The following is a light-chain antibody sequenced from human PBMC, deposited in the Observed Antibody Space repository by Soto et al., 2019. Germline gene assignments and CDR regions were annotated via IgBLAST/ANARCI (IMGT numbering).Light chain of an antibody. J-gene: IGKJ5*01. CDR1: QGISSY. V-gene: IGKV1D-13*01. CDR2: DAS. Sequence: IQMTQSPSTLSASVGDRVTITCRASQGISSYLGWYQQKPGKAPNLLIYDASSLESGVPLRFSGSGSRTDFTLTISSLQPEDSASYYCQQFNNYPVTFGQGTRLEIK. CDR3: QQFNNYPVT.